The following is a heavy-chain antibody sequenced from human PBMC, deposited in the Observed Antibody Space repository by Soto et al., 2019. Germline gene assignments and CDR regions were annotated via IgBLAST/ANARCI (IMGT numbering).Heavy chain of an antibody. CDR1: AGTFNSYS. CDR3: ARTVVVAASKYLYYGMDV. CDR2: IIPMFGSA. J-gene: IGHJ6*02. V-gene: IGHV1-69*13. D-gene: IGHD2-15*01. Sequence: GASVKVSCKASAGTFNSYSISWVRQAPGQGLEWMGGIIPMFGSANYAQKFQGRVTITADESTRTAYMELSNLRSEDTAMYYCARTVVVAASKYLYYGMDVWGHGTTVTVSS.